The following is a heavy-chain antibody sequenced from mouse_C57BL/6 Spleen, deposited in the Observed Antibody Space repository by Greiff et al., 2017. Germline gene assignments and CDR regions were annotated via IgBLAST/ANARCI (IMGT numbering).Heavy chain of an antibody. CDR1: GFTFSDYG. V-gene: IGHV5-17*01. Sequence: EVQLVESGGGLVKPGGSLKLSCAASGFTFSDYGMHWVRQAPEKGLEWVAYISSGSSTIYYADTVKGRFTISRDNAKNTLFLQMTSLRSEDTAMYYCARGHYGSSPYFDYWGQGTTLTVSS. CDR2: ISSGSSTI. D-gene: IGHD1-1*01. J-gene: IGHJ2*01. CDR3: ARGHYGSSPYFDY.